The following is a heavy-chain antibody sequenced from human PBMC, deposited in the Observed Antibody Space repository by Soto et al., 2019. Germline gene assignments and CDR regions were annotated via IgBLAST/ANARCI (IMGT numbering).Heavy chain of an antibody. Sequence: GGSLRLSCAASGFTFSSYSMNWVRQAPGKGLEWVSSISSSSSYIYYADSVKGRFTISRDNAKNSLYLRMNSLRAEDTAVYYCARGPAVAGTDFDYWGQGTLVTVSS. CDR3: ARGPAVAGTDFDY. J-gene: IGHJ4*02. CDR1: GFTFSSYS. D-gene: IGHD6-19*01. CDR2: ISSSSSYI. V-gene: IGHV3-21*01.